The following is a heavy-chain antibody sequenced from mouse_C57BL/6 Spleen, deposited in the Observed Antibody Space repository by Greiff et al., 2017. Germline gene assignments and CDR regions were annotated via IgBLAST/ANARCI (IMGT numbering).Heavy chain of an antibody. V-gene: IGHV1-54*01. CDR1: GYAFTNYL. D-gene: IGHD3-2*02. CDR3: AIDSSGYFAY. J-gene: IGHJ3*01. CDR2: INPGSGGT. Sequence: QVQLQQSGAELVRPGTSVKVSCKASGYAFTNYLIEWVKQRPGQGLEWIGVINPGSGGTNYNEKFKGKGTLTADKSSSTAYMQLSSLTSEDSAVYFCAIDSSGYFAYWGQGTLVTVSA.